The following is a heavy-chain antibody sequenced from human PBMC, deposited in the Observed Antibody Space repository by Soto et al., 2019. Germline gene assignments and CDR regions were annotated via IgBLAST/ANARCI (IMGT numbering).Heavy chain of an antibody. V-gene: IGHV4-34*01. J-gene: IGHJ5*02. CDR1: GGSFSGYY. CDR2: INHSGST. Sequence: PSETLSLTFAVYGGSFSGYYWSWIRQPPGKGLEWTGEINHSGSTNYNPSRKSRVTISVDTSKNQFSLKLSSVTAADTAVYYCERGREGITRGQRVDPWGQGTLVTSPQ. CDR3: ERGREGITRGQRVDP. D-gene: IGHD3-3*01.